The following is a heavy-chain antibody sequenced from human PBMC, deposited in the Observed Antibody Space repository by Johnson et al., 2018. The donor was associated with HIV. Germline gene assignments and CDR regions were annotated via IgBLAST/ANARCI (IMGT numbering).Heavy chain of an antibody. D-gene: IGHD3-10*01. CDR1: GFTFSSHC. V-gene: IGHV3-7*01. CDR3: AKERRALRAFDI. Sequence: VQLVESGGGLVQPGGSLRLSCAASGFTFSSHCMSWVRQAPGKGLEWVANIKQDGSEKYYVDSVKERFTISRDNSKNTLYMQMNSLRPEDTAVYYCAKERRALRAFDIWGQGTMVTVSS. CDR2: IKQDGSEK. J-gene: IGHJ3*02.